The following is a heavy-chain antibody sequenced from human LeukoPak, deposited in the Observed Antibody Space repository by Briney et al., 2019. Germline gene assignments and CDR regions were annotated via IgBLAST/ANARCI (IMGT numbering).Heavy chain of an antibody. V-gene: IGHV4-61*02. CDR1: GGSISSGSYY. Sequence: SQTLSLTCTVSGGSISSGSYYWSWIRQPAGKGLEWIGRIYTSGSTNYNPSLKSRVTISVDTSKNQFSLKLSSVTAADTAVYYCARDRPTYYDFYSGNVGLDYYYYMDVWGKGTTVTVSS. CDR2: IYTSGST. D-gene: IGHD3-3*01. CDR3: ARDRPTYYDFYSGNVGLDYYYYMDV. J-gene: IGHJ6*03.